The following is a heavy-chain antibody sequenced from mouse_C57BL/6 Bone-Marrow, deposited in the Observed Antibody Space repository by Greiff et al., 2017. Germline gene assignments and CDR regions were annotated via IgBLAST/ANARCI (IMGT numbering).Heavy chain of an antibody. CDR3: SSFDGNYFDF. V-gene: IGHV14-4*01. D-gene: IGHD2-3*01. J-gene: IGHJ2*01. CDR2: IDPKIGDT. CDR1: GFNIKDDY. Sequence: EVQLQQSGAELVRPGASVKLSCTASGFNIKDDYIHWVKQRPEQGLEWIGWIDPKIGDTEYASKFQGKATITSDTSSNTAYLQLSSLTSEDTAVYYCSSFDGNYFDFWGQGTPLTVAS.